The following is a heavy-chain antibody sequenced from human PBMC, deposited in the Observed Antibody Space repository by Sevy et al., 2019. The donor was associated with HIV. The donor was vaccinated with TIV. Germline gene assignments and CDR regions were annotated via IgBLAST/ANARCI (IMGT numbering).Heavy chain of an antibody. CDR2: IYESGNIYSSGYI. V-gene: IGHV4-4*07. CDR1: GASITDYY. Sequence: SETLSLTCTVSGASITDYYWTWIRQPAGKGLEWLGRIYESGNIYSSGYIDYNPSLQSRVTLSVDTSKNQFSLRLTSVTAADTAFYYCARGGFVARGFKPYNWFDPWGQGVLVTVSS. D-gene: IGHD3-3*01. CDR3: ARGGFVARGFKPYNWFDP. J-gene: IGHJ5*02.